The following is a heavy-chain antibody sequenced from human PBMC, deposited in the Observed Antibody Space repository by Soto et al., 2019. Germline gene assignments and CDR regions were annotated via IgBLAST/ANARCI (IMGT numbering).Heavy chain of an antibody. Sequence: SETLSLTCTVSGGSINTYYWSWIRQPPGKGLEWIGYIYYNGKTNYSPSLKSRVTISVDTSKNQFSLNLTSVTAADTAVYYCARHAYNDILTGYQFDDWGQGTLVNVSS. V-gene: IGHV4-59*08. D-gene: IGHD3-9*01. CDR1: GGSINTYY. J-gene: IGHJ4*02. CDR2: IYYNGKT. CDR3: ARHAYNDILTGYQFDD.